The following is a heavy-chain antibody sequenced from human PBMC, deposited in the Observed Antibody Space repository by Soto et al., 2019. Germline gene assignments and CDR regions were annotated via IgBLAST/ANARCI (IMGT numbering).Heavy chain of an antibody. J-gene: IGHJ4*02. CDR2: IIPLTETP. Sequence: QVQVVQSGAEVKKPGSSVKVSCKASGGTFSNYAISWVRQAPEHGLEWVGGIIPLTETPVYAQTVQGRLTITADEITSAAYMELSSLRSVDTVVDYCAIGTRNSWTCEFWGQGNLVTVSS. CDR3: AIGTRNSWTCEF. D-gene: IGHD6-13*01. V-gene: IGHV1-69*01. CDR1: GGTFSNYA.